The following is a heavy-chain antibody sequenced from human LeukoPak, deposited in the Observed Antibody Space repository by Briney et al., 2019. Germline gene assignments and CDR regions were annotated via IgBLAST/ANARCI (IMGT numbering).Heavy chain of an antibody. CDR1: GGSFSGYY. CDR3: VRVYLQLLWSPNDAFDI. Sequence: TSETLSLTCAVYGGSFSGYYWSWIRQPPGKGLEWIGEINHSGSTNYNPSLKSRVTISVDTSKNQFSLKLSSVTAADTAVYYCVRVYLQLLWSPNDAFDIWGQGTMVTVSS. D-gene: IGHD3-10*01. J-gene: IGHJ3*02. V-gene: IGHV4-34*01. CDR2: INHSGST.